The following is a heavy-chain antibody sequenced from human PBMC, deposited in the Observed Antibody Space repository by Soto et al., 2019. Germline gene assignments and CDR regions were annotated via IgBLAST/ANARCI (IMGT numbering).Heavy chain of an antibody. CDR2: ISYDGSHK. V-gene: IGHV3-30*03. CDR3: AQVIVPAAIHYYYAMDV. J-gene: IGHJ6*02. D-gene: IGHD2-2*01. CDR1: GXTFXMQX. Sequence: QLVESGGGVVXXXXXXXLSCAAXGXTFXMQXMHWVRQAPGKGLEWVAVISYDGSHKYYADSVKGRFTISRDNSRNKLYLQMNSLQPRDTAGYYCAQVIVPAAIHYYYAMDVWGQGTTVTVSS.